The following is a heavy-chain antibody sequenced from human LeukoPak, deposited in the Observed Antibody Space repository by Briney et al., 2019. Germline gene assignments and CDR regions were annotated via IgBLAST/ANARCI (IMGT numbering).Heavy chain of an antibody. D-gene: IGHD4-17*01. CDR3: ARRVTTRLPFRY. V-gene: IGHV4-34*01. CDR1: GGSFSDYR. Sequence: SETLSLTCAVYGGSFSDYRWSWIRQPPGKGLEWIGEVNHSGSTNYNPSLKSRVTISVDTSKKQFSLKLTSVTAADTAVYYCARRVTTRLPFRYWGQGTLVTVSS. CDR2: VNHSGST. J-gene: IGHJ4*02.